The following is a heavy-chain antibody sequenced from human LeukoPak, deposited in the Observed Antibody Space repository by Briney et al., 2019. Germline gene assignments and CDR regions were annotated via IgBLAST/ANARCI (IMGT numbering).Heavy chain of an antibody. CDR2: ISSSSSYI. D-gene: IGHD3-22*01. V-gene: IGHV3-21*01. Sequence: GGSLRLSCAASGFTLSSYSMNWVRQAPGKGLEWVSSISSSSSYIYYADSVKGRFTISRDNAKNSLYLQMNSLRAEDTAVYYCAGNYYDSSGYYSFDYWGQGTLVTVSS. CDR1: GFTLSSYS. J-gene: IGHJ4*02. CDR3: AGNYYDSSGYYSFDY.